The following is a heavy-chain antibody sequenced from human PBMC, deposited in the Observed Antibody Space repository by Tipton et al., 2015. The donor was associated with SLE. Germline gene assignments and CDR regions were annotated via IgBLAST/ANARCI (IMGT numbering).Heavy chain of an antibody. CDR1: GGSVSSGNYY. Sequence: TLSLTCTVSGGSVSSGNYYWSWIRQPPGKGLEWIGYIYYSGNTDYNPSLKSRVTISVDTSKNQFSLKLSSVTAADTAVYYCARAPLFGVVTVRGPFDYWGQGTLVTVSS. D-gene: IGHD3-3*01. J-gene: IGHJ4*02. V-gene: IGHV4-61*01. CDR3: ARAPLFGVVTVRGPFDY. CDR2: IYYSGNT.